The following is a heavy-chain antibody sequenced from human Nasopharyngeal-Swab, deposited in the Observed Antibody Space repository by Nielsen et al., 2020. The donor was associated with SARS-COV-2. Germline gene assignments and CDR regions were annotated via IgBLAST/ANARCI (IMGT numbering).Heavy chain of an antibody. CDR1: GCSISSYY. D-gene: IGHD2-15*01. J-gene: IGHJ4*02. CDR3: ASGYRGKTCSGGSCYSGDY. Sequence: SETLSLTCTVSGCSISSYYWSWIRQPPGKGLEWIGYIYYSGSTNYNPSLKSRVTISVDTSKNQFSLKLSSVTAADTAVYYCASGYRGKTCSGGSCYSGDYWGQGTLVTVSS. CDR2: IYYSGST. V-gene: IGHV4-59*01.